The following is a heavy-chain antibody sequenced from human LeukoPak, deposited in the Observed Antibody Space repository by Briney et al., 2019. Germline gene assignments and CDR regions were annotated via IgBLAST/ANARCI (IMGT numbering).Heavy chain of an antibody. J-gene: IGHJ4*02. Sequence: GGSLRLSCAASGFTFSSYGMSWVRQAPGKGLEWVSGISGSGGRTYYADSVKGWFTISRDNSKNTLYLQMNSLRAEDTAVYCCAKEKDSSTWPPIWDYWGQGTLVTVSS. D-gene: IGHD6-13*01. CDR2: ISGSGGRT. CDR3: AKEKDSSTWPPIWDY. CDR1: GFTFSSYG. V-gene: IGHV3-23*01.